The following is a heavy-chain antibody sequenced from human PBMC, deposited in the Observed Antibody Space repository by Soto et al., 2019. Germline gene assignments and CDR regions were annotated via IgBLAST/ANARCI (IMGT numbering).Heavy chain of an antibody. J-gene: IGHJ6*02. V-gene: IGHV1-69*01. CDR3: AGVGDMRTYYYYGMDV. D-gene: IGHD2-21*01. CDR1: GGTFSSYA. CDR2: IIPIFGTA. Sequence: QVQLVQSGAEVKKPGSSVKVSCKASGGTFSSYAISWVRQAPGQGLEWMGGIIPIFGTANYAQKFQGRVTITADESTSTADMELSSLISEDTAVYYCAGVGDMRTYYYYGMDVWGQGTTVTVSS.